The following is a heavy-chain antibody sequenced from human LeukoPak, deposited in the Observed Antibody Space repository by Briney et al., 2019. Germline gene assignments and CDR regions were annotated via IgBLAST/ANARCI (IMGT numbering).Heavy chain of an antibody. CDR3: AKGPLRGTAAAIDY. CDR2: ISYDGRNK. V-gene: IGHV3-30*18. J-gene: IGHJ4*02. Sequence: GGSLRLSCAASGFTFNNYGMHWVRQAPGKGLEWVAVISYDGRNKHYPDSVKGRFTISRDISTDTLWLQMDSLRTEDKAVYYCAKGPLRGTAAAIDYWGQGTLVTVSS. CDR1: GFTFNNYG. D-gene: IGHD2-2*01.